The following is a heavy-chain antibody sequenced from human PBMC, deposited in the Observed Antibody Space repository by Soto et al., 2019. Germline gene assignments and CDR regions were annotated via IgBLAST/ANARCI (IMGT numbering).Heavy chain of an antibody. D-gene: IGHD5-12*01. CDR1: GFTFSDYY. CDR3: ARDKDPVEMATIVDY. V-gene: IGHV3-11*01. CDR2: ISSSGSTI. Sequence: QVQLVESGGGLVKPGGSPRLSCAASGFTFSDYYMSWIRQAPGKGLEWVSYISSSGSTIYYADSVKGRFTISRDNPKNSLYLQMNSLRAEDTAVYYCARDKDPVEMATIVDYWGQGTLVTVSS. J-gene: IGHJ4*02.